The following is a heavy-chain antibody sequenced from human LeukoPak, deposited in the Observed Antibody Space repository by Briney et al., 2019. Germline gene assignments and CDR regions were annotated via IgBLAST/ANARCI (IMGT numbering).Heavy chain of an antibody. CDR2: ISSRGNTV. CDR1: GFTFSTYG. V-gene: IGHV3-48*04. D-gene: IGHD2-8*01. CDR3: ARVVLQGFDY. Sequence: PGGSLRLSCTASGFTFSTYGMNWVRQAPGKGLEWVSYISSRGNTVYYADSVKGRFTISRDNAKNSLYLQMNSLRAEDTAVYYCARVVLQGFDYWGQGTLVTVSS. J-gene: IGHJ4*02.